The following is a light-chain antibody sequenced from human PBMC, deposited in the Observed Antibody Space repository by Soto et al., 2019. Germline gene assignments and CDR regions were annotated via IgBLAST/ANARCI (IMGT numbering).Light chain of an antibody. CDR2: AAS. Sequence: DIQMTQSPSSLSASVGDRVTITCRASQSISSYLNWYQQKPGKAPKLLIYAASSLQSGVPSRFSGSGSWIDFHHVISSLQPEDFATYGSQQGYFPPLPFGG. V-gene: IGKV1-39*01. CDR1: QSISSY. J-gene: IGKJ4*01. CDR3: QQGYFPPLP.